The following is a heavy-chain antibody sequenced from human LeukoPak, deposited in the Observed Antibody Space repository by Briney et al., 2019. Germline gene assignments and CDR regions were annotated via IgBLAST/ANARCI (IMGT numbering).Heavy chain of an antibody. D-gene: IGHD3-9*01. J-gene: IGHJ5*02. V-gene: IGHV1-69*01. Sequence: GSSVKVSCKASGGTFSSYAISWVRQAPGQGLEWMGGIIPIFGTANYAQKFQGRVTITADESTSTAYMELSSLRSEDTAVYYCARGGGILTGYYPYNWFDPWGQGTLVNGSS. CDR3: ARGGGILTGYYPYNWFDP. CDR2: IIPIFGTA. CDR1: GGTFSSYA.